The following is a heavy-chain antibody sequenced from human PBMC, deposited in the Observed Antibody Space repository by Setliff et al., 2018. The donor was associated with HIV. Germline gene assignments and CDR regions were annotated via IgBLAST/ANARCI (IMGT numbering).Heavy chain of an antibody. Sequence: GGSLRLSCAASGFTFFSYEMNWVRQAPGKGLEWISYISSTGNTIYYADSVKGRFTISRDNSKNTLYLQMNSLRAEDTAVYYCARLTRPGGYNYALDYWGQGTLVTVSS. CDR3: ARLTRPGGYNYALDY. CDR2: ISSTGNTI. D-gene: IGHD5-18*01. CDR1: GFTFFSYE. J-gene: IGHJ4*02. V-gene: IGHV3-48*03.